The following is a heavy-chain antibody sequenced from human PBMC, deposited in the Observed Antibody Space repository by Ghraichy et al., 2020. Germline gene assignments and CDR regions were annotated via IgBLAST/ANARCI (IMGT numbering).Heavy chain of an antibody. CDR3: AALTPSSSWNNPLPGHPYYYGMDV. D-gene: IGHD6-13*01. CDR2: INPNSGGT. J-gene: IGHJ6*02. CDR1: GYTFTGYY. Sequence: ASVKVSCKASGYTFTGYYMHWVRQAPGQGLEWMGWINPNSGGTNYAQKFQGRVTMTRDTSISTAYMELSRLRSDDTAVYYCAALTPSSSWNNPLPGHPYYYGMDVWGQGTTVTVSS. V-gene: IGHV1-2*02.